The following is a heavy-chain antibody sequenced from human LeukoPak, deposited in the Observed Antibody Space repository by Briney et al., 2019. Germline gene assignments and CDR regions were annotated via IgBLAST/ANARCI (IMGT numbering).Heavy chain of an antibody. CDR1: GGSISSYY. V-gene: IGHV4-59*08. J-gene: IGHJ5*02. CDR2: IYYSGST. D-gene: IGHD2-2*01. Sequence: SETLSLTCTVSGGSISSYYWSWIRQPPGKGLEWIGYIYYSGSTNYNPSLKSRIIISVDTSKNQFSLKLSSVTAADTAVYYCARRNLKVVPAAMANWFDPWGQGTLVTVSS. CDR3: ARRNLKVVPAAMANWFDP.